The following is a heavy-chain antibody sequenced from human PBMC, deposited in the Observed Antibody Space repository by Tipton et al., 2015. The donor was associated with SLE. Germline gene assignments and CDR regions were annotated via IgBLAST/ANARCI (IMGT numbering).Heavy chain of an antibody. J-gene: IGHJ3*02. Sequence: SLRLSCVASRFMFDDFAMHWVRQVPGKGLEWVSGISWDSNFIVYVDSVKGRFTISRDNAKKSLFLQMNSLRAEDTALYYCAKGYAGSYDAFDIWGQGTMVTVSS. CDR1: RFMFDDFA. CDR2: ISWDSNFI. V-gene: IGHV3-9*01. D-gene: IGHD1-26*01. CDR3: AKGYAGSYDAFDI.